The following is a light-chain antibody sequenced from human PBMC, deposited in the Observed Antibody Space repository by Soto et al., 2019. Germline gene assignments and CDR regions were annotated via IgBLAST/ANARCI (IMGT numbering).Light chain of an antibody. CDR2: AAS. Sequence: DIQMTQSPSSLSASVGDRVTITCRASQSINKFLNWYQQKPGKAPKLLIDAASNLQSGVPSRFSGSGSGTDFTLTISSLQPEDFATYYCQQSYNTPRITFGGGTKVEIK. CDR3: QQSYNTPRIT. V-gene: IGKV1-39*01. J-gene: IGKJ4*01. CDR1: QSINKF.